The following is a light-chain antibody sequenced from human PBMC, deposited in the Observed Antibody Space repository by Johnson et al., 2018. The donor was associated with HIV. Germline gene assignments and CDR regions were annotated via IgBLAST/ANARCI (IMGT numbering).Light chain of an antibody. CDR1: SSNIGNNY. CDR3: ATWDISLSVYV. Sequence: QSVLTQPPSVSAAPGHKVTISCSGSSSNIGNNYVSWYQQLPGTAPKLLIYDNSKRPSGIPDRFSGSKSGTSATLVITGLQTGDEADYHCATWDISLSVYVFGTGTKVTVL. V-gene: IGLV1-51*01. CDR2: DNS. J-gene: IGLJ1*01.